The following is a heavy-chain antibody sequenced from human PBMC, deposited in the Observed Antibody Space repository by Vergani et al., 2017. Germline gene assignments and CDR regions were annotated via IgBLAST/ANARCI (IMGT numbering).Heavy chain of an antibody. CDR3: ARERNAYYDFWSGYYTQYYFDY. D-gene: IGHD3-3*01. J-gene: IGHJ4*02. V-gene: IGHV3-20*04. CDR1: GFTFDDYG. CDR2: INWNGGST. Sequence: EVQLVESGGGVVRPGGSLRLSCAASGFTFDDYGMSWVRQAPGKGLEWVSGINWNGGSTGYADSVKGRFPISRDNAKNSLYLQMNSLRAEDTALYYCARERNAYYDFWSGYYTQYYFDYWGQGTLVTVSS.